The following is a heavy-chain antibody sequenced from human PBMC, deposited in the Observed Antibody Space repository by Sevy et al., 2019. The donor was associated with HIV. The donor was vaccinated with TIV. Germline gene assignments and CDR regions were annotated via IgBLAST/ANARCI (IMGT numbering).Heavy chain of an antibody. Sequence: ASVKVSCKASRSTFVSNHINWLRQAPGQGLEWVGWMRPNSGEVGYAQKFQGRVTMTRNISITTAYMELGRLRFDDTAVYYCAQGYYFTYWGQGTVVTVSS. CDR1: RSTFVSNH. CDR2: MRPNSGEV. D-gene: IGHD3-22*01. CDR3: AQGYYFTY. J-gene: IGHJ4*02. V-gene: IGHV1-8*01.